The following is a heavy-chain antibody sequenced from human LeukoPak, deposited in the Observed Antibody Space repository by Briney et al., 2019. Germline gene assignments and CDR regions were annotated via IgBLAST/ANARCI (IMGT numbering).Heavy chain of an antibody. D-gene: IGHD2-2*01. Sequence: GGSLRLSCAASGFTVSSYAMHWVRQAPGKGMEWVAVISYDGSNKYYADSVKGRFTISRDNSKNTPYLQMNSLRAEDTAVYYCSAAQNQYYYYGMDVWGQGTTVTVSS. CDR2: ISYDGSNK. J-gene: IGHJ6*02. CDR1: GFTVSSYA. CDR3: SAAQNQYYYYGMDV. V-gene: IGHV3-30*04.